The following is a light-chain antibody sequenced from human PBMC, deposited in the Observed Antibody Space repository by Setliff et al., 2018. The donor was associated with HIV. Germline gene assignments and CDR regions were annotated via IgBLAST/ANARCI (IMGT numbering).Light chain of an antibody. CDR3: SSYAITNTLP. CDR2: EVS. J-gene: IGLJ1*01. V-gene: IGLV2-14*01. Sequence: QSALTQPASVSGSPGQSITISCTGTSSDVGGFDFVSWYQQLPGKAPKLIIYEVSSRPSGVSNRFSGSKSGNTASLTISGLQAEDEADYYCSSYAITNTLPFGTGTKVTVL. CDR1: SSDVGGFDF.